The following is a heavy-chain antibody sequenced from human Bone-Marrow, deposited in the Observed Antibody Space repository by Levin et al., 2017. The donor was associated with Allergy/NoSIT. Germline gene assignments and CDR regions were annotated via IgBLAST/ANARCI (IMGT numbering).Heavy chain of an antibody. V-gene: IGHV3-33*01. J-gene: IGHJ6*03. D-gene: IGHD6-6*01. CDR2: IWHDGSNE. Sequence: SCVVSGFTFSDYGMYWVRQAPGKGLEWVAVIWHDGSNEYYADSVKGRFAISRDNSKNMLYLQMSSLRVEDSAVYYCRGVAPRGTEFYMDVWGKGTTVTVS. CDR1: GFTFSDYG. CDR3: RGVAPRGTEFYMDV.